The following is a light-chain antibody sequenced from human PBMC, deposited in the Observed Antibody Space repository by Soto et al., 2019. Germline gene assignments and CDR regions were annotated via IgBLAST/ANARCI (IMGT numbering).Light chain of an antibody. J-gene: IGLJ1*01. CDR2: SNN. CDR1: SSNIGSNT. Sequence: SALTQPPSASGTPGQRVTISCSGSSSNIGSNTVNWYQQLPGTAPKLLIYSNNQRPSGVPDRFSGSKSGTSASLAISGLQSEDEADYYWAAWDDSLNGYVFGTGTKVTVL. CDR3: AAWDDSLNGYV. V-gene: IGLV1-44*01.